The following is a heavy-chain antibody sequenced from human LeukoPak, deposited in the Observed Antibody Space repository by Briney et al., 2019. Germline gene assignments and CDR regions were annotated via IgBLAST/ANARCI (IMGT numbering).Heavy chain of an antibody. CDR3: AKDRSLSSVRGVMGGAYYFDY. J-gene: IGHJ4*02. D-gene: IGHD3-10*01. V-gene: IGHV3-23*01. Sequence: SGGSLRLSCAASGFTFSSYGMSWVRQAPGKGLEWVSSLSGSGGSTYYADSVKGRFTISRDNSKNTLYLQMNSLRAEDTAVYYCAKDRSLSSVRGVMGGAYYFDYWGQGTLVTVSS. CDR1: GFTFSSYG. CDR2: LSGSGGST.